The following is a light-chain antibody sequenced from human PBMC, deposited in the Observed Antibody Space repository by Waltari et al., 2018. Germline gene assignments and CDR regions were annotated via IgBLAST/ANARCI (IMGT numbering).Light chain of an antibody. CDR3: QQYINSRT. CDR1: QTVSSSF. Sequence: IVLTQSPGILSLSPGERATLSCRASQTVSSSFFAWYQQKPGQAPRLLIYGASSRATGIPDRCSGSGSGTDFTLTISRLEPEDFAVYYCQQYINSRTFGQGTKVEIK. CDR2: GAS. J-gene: IGKJ1*01. V-gene: IGKV3-20*01.